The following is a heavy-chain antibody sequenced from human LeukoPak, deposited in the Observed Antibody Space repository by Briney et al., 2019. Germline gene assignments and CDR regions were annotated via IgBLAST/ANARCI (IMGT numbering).Heavy chain of an antibody. V-gene: IGHV3-7*04. Sequence: GGSLRLSCAASGFTFSTYWMSWVRQAPGTGLEWVASIKQDGSEKSYVDSVKGRFTISRDNAKNSLYLQMNSLRAENTAVYYCARGGYLLLWYWGQGTLVTVSS. J-gene: IGHJ4*02. CDR3: ARGGYLLLWY. D-gene: IGHD2-2*01. CDR1: GFTFSTYW. CDR2: IKQDGSEK.